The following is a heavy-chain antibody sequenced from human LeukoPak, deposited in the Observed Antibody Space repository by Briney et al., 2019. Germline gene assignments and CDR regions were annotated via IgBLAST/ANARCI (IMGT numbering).Heavy chain of an antibody. Sequence: GGFLRLPCAACRFTFRSYVMSWVRQAPGKGLEWVSAISDDGSGTYYAESVEARFTTSRDNSRNTVFLQMNSLRAEDTAVYYCARHERTMRFLEYWGQGTLVTVSS. CDR3: ARHERTMRFLEY. J-gene: IGHJ4*02. D-gene: IGHD3-22*01. CDR2: ISDDGSGT. CDR1: RFTFRSYV. V-gene: IGHV3-23*01.